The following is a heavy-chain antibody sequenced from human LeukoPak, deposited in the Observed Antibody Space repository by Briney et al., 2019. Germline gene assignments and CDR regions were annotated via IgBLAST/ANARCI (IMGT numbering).Heavy chain of an antibody. CDR2: IYWDDDK. Sequence: SGPTLVNPTQTLTLTCTFSGFSLSTSGVGVGWIRQPPGKALEWLALIYWDDDKRYSPSLKSRLTITKDTSKNQVVLTMTNMDPVDTATYYCAQIYSGYSSGWYGSYFDYWGQGTLVTVSS. CDR3: AQIYSGYSSGWYGSYFDY. D-gene: IGHD6-19*01. J-gene: IGHJ4*02. CDR1: GFSLSTSGVG. V-gene: IGHV2-5*02.